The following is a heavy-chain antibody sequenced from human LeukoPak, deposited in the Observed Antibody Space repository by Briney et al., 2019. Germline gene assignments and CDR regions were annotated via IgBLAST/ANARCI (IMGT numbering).Heavy chain of an antibody. CDR2: IYYSGST. D-gene: IGHD4-17*01. V-gene: IGHV4-30-4*01. CDR3: ARDRTTVINWFDP. J-gene: IGHJ5*02. Sequence: SQTLSLTCTVSGGSISSGDYYWRWIRQPPGRGLEWIGYIYYSGSTYYNPSLKSRVTISVDTSKNQFSLKLSSVTAADTAVYYCARDRTTVINWFDPWGQGTLVTVSS. CDR1: GGSISSGDYY.